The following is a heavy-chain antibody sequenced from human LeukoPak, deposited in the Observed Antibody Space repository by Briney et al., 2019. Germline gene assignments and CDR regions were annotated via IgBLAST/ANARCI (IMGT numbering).Heavy chain of an antibody. CDR3: ARDLGGSYYDY. V-gene: IGHV3-21*01. J-gene: IGHJ4*02. Sequence: GGSLRLSCVVSGGAGSNKYMSWVRQAPGKGLEWVSSISSSSSYIYYADSVKGRFTISRDNAKNSLYLQMNSLRAEDTAVYYCARDLGGSYYDYWGQGTLVTVSS. CDR1: GGAGSNKY. CDR2: ISSSSSYI. D-gene: IGHD1-26*01.